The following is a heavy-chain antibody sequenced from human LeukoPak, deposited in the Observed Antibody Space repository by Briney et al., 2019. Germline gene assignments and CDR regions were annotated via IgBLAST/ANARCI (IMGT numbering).Heavy chain of an antibody. D-gene: IGHD3-10*01. CDR1: GSTFTRHG. Sequence: ASLRVSCKAAGSTFTRHGISWVRQARGQGLEWMGWISTYNGDTTYAQELQGRVTMTTDTSTSTAYMELRSLRFDDTAVYYCARDEGRVSGSYNPWGQGTLVIVSS. J-gene: IGHJ5*02. CDR2: ISTYNGDT. CDR3: ARDEGRVSGSYNP. V-gene: IGHV1-18*01.